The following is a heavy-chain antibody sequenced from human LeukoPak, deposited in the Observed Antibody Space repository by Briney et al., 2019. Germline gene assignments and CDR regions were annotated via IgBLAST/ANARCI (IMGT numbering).Heavy chain of an antibody. V-gene: IGHV3-30-3*01. Sequence: GGSLRLSCAASGFTFSSYAMHWVRQAPGKGLEWVAVISYDGSNKYYADSVKGRFTISRDNSKNTLYLQMNSLRAEDTAVYYCAKGDRIAVAGTPKPPDYWGQGTLVTVSS. CDR2: ISYDGSNK. J-gene: IGHJ4*02. D-gene: IGHD6-19*01. CDR3: AKGDRIAVAGTPKPPDY. CDR1: GFTFSSYA.